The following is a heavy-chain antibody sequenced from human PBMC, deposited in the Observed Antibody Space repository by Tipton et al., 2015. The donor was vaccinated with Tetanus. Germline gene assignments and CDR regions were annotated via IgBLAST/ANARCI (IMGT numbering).Heavy chain of an antibody. CDR3: ARERYIHYGMDV. Sequence: TLSLTCIVSGGSISSGGYYWSWVRQHPGKGLGWVGDIYDSGGIYYNPSLKSRVSISIDTSKNQFSLKLSSVTAADTAVYYCARERYIHYGMDVWGQGTTVTVSS. V-gene: IGHV4-31*03. J-gene: IGHJ6*02. D-gene: IGHD1-1*01. CDR2: IYDSGGI. CDR1: GGSISSGGYY.